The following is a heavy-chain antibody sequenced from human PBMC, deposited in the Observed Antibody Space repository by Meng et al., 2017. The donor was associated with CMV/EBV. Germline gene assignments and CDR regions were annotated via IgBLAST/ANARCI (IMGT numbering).Heavy chain of an antibody. J-gene: IGHJ4*02. CDR2: INPNSGGT. Sequence: ASVKVSCKASGYTFTGYYMHWVRQAPGQWLEWMGWINPNSGGTNYAQKFQGRVTMTRDTSISTAYMELSRLRSDDTAVYYCARDAYYDFWSGYYQYYFDYWGQGTLVTVSS. V-gene: IGHV1-2*02. CDR3: ARDAYYDFWSGYYQYYFDY. D-gene: IGHD3-3*01. CDR1: GYTFTGYY.